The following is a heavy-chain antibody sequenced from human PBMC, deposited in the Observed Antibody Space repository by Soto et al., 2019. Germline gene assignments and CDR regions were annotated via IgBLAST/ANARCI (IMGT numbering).Heavy chain of an antibody. CDR2: ILPILGSL. CDR1: GGTFNTYT. V-gene: IGHV1-69*08. Sequence: QVRLVQSGAEVKKPGSSVTVSCKASGGTFNTYTFSWVRQAPGQGLEWMGSILPILGSLNYAQRFQGRLSITEDYTATAAYMERSSRKSQDTAMYYCTRIPRYSFPTSDTLDTWGQDTLFTVS. CDR3: TRIPRYSFPTSDTLDT. J-gene: IGHJ1*01. D-gene: IGHD4-4*01.